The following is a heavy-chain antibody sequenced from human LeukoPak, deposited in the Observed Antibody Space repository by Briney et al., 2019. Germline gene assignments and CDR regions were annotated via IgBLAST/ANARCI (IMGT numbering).Heavy chain of an antibody. CDR1: GYTFIGCY. CDR3: ARQYSISSGEVFFDY. J-gene: IGHJ4*02. D-gene: IGHD6-6*01. CDR2: INPHSGGA. V-gene: IGHV1-2*02. Sequence: ASVKVSCKASGYTFIGCYMHWVRQAPGQGLEWMGWINPHSGGATYAQKFQGRVTMTRDTSISTAYMELSRLRSDDTAVYYFARQYSISSGEVFFDYWGQGTLVTVSS.